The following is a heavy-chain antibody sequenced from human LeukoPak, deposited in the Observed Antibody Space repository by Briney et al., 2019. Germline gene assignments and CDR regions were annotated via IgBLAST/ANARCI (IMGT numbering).Heavy chain of an antibody. CDR1: GFTFSSYA. Sequence: QSGGSLRLSCAASGFTFSSYAMSWVRQAPGRGLEWVSTISGSGGSTSDEASVKGRFKMSRDNSKNTLYLQMNSLRAEDTAVYYCAKDRASSWWYFDLWGRGTLVTASS. J-gene: IGHJ2*01. D-gene: IGHD1-26*01. CDR2: ISGSGGST. CDR3: AKDRASSWWYFDL. V-gene: IGHV3-23*01.